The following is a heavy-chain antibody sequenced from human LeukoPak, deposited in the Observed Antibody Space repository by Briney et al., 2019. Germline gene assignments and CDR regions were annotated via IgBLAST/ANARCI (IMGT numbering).Heavy chain of an antibody. CDR1: GFTFSSYA. CDR2: ISYDGSNK. D-gene: IGHD1-26*01. Sequence: GRSLRLSCAASGFTFSSYAMHWVRQAPGKGLEWVAVISYDGSNKYYADSVKGRFTISRDNSKDTLYLQMNSLRAEDTAVYYCAKETMGPFDPWGQGTLVTVSS. CDR3: AKETMGPFDP. J-gene: IGHJ5*02. V-gene: IGHV3-30-3*01.